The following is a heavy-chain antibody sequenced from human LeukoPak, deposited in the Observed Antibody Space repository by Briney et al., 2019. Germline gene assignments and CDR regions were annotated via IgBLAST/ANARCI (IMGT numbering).Heavy chain of an antibody. Sequence: GGSLRLSCAASGFTFSSYAMHWVRQAPGKGLEWVAVISYDGSNKYYADSVKGRFTISRDNSQNTLYLQMNSLRAEDTAVYYCARGLTWIQLWVYFDYWGQGTLVTVSS. D-gene: IGHD5-18*01. CDR1: GFTFSSYA. V-gene: IGHV3-30-3*01. J-gene: IGHJ4*02. CDR2: ISYDGSNK. CDR3: ARGLTWIQLWVYFDY.